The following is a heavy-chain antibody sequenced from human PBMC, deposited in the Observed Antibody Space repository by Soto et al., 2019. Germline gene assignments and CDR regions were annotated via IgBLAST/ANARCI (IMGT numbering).Heavy chain of an antibody. V-gene: IGHV4-30-4*01. D-gene: IGHD4-4*01. CDR3: ARGEYSKAGLFDY. Sequence: SETLSLTCTVSGGSISSGDYYWSWIRQPPGKGLEWIGYIYYSGGTYYNPSLKSRVTISVDTSKNQFSLKLSSVTAADTAVYYCARGEYSKAGLFDYWGQGTLVTVSS. CDR2: IYYSGGT. J-gene: IGHJ4*02. CDR1: GGSISSGDYY.